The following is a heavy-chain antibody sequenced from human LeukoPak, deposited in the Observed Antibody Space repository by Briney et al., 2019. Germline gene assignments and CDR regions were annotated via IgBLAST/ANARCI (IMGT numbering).Heavy chain of an antibody. Sequence: ASVKVSCKASGYTFTGYYMHWVRQAPGQGLEWMGWINPNSGGTNYAQKFQGRVTMTRDTSITTAYMELSRLRSDDTAVYYCARVGPEEWLPFDYWGQGTLVTVSS. CDR1: GYTFTGYY. V-gene: IGHV1-2*02. CDR3: ARVGPEEWLPFDY. D-gene: IGHD3-3*01. CDR2: INPNSGGT. J-gene: IGHJ4*02.